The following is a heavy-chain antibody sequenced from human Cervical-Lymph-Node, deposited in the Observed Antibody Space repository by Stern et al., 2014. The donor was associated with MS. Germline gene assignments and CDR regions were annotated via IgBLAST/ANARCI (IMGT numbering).Heavy chain of an antibody. Sequence: QVQLVQSGAEVKKPGSSMKVSCKASTDTFSNIDISWVRQAPGQGLEWLGGIIPFFVTANYARKVQDRLRITADVSTSTVTMELSSLRSEDTAVYYCVRDQAGVAVYWGQGSLVTVSS. D-gene: IGHD6-19*01. J-gene: IGHJ4*02. V-gene: IGHV1-69*01. CDR3: VRDQAGVAVY. CDR2: IIPFFVTA. CDR1: TDTFSNID.